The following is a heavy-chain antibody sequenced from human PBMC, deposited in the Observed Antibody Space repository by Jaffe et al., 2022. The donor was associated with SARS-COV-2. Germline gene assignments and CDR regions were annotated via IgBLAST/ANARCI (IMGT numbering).Heavy chain of an antibody. CDR2: ISWDGGST. CDR3: AKEVAAAGTTYGMDV. J-gene: IGHJ6*02. V-gene: IGHV3-43*01. CDR1: GFTFDDYT. D-gene: IGHD6-13*01. Sequence: EVQLVESGGVVVQPGGSLRLSCAASGFTFDDYTMHWVRQAPGKGLEWVSLISWDGGSTYYADSVKGRFTISRDNSKNSLYLQMNSLRTEDTALYYCAKEVAAAGTTYGMDVWGQGTTVTVSS.